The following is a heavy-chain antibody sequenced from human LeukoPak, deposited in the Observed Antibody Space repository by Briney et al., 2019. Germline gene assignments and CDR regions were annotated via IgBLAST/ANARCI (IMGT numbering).Heavy chain of an antibody. CDR2: ISSSSSYI. J-gene: IGHJ4*02. Sequence: GGSLRLSCAASGFTFDDYAMHWVRQAPGKGLEWVSSISSSSSYIYYADSMKGRFTISRHNAKNSLYLQMNSLRAEDTAVYYCARAGSGYEDGFDYWGQGTLVTVSS. CDR3: ARAGSGYEDGFDY. D-gene: IGHD5-12*01. CDR1: GFTFDDYA. V-gene: IGHV3-21*01.